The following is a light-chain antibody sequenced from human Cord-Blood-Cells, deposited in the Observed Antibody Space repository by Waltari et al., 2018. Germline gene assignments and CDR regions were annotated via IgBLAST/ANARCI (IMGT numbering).Light chain of an antibody. CDR2: AAS. Sequence: AIRMTQSPSSFSASTGDRVTITCRASQGISRYLAWYQQKPGKAPKLLIYAASTLQSGVPSRFSGSGPGTDFTLTISCLQSEDFATYCWQQYYSYPIACGQGTRLEIK. CDR1: QGISRY. CDR3: QQYYSYPIA. J-gene: IGKJ5*01. V-gene: IGKV1-8*01.